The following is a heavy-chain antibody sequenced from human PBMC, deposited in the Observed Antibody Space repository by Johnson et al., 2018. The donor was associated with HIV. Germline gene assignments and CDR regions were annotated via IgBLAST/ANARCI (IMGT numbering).Heavy chain of an antibody. V-gene: IGHV3-30*18. CDR3: AKEQESIPLNDAFDI. CDR1: GFTFSGYG. CDR2: ISYDGSNK. Sequence: QVQLVESGGGEVQPGRSLRLSCAASGFTFSGYGMRWVRQAPGKGLEWVAVISYDGSNKYYADSVKGRFTISRDNSKNTLSLQMNSLRAEDTAVYYCAKEQESIPLNDAFDIWGQGTLVTVSS. J-gene: IGHJ3*02. D-gene: IGHD2-21*01.